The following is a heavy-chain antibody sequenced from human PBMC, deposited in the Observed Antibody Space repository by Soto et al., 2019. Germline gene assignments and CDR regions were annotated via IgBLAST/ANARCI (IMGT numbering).Heavy chain of an antibody. V-gene: IGHV1-69*04. CDR2: IIPILGIA. Sequence: SVKVSCKASGGTFSSYTISWVRQGPGQGLEWMGRIIPILGIANYAQKFQGRVTITADKSTSTAYMELSSLRSEDTAVYYCARDIEVDTAMVTLDYWGQGTLVTVSS. CDR1: GGTFSSYT. D-gene: IGHD5-18*01. J-gene: IGHJ4*02. CDR3: ARDIEVDTAMVTLDY.